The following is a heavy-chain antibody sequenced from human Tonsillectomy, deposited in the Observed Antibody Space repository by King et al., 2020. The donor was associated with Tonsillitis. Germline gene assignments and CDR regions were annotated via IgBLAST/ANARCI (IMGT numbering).Heavy chain of an antibody. V-gene: IGHV3-7*01. D-gene: IGHD3-9*01. CDR2: IKQDGSEK. J-gene: IGHJ6*02. Sequence: SGGRLVQPCGSLRLCCADCCCTCSSHWRNWVRQDTGKGLEWVANIKQDGSEKYYVDSVKGRFTISRDNAKNSLYLQMNSLRAEDTAVYYCARDRGITIYYYYGMDVWGQGTTVTVSS. CDR3: ARDRGITIYYYYGMDV. CDR1: CCTCSSHW.